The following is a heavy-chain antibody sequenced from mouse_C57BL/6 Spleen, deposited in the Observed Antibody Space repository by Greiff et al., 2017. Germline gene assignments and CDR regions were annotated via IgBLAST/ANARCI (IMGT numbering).Heavy chain of an antibody. CDR3: ARRWYCGSSYVDAMDY. V-gene: IGHV1-64*01. CDR1: GYTFTSYW. Sequence: VQLQQPGAELVKPGASVKLSCKASGYTFTSYWMHWVKQRPGQGLEWIGMIHPNSGSTNYNEKFKSKATLTVDKSSSTAYMQLSSLTSEDSAVYYCARRWYCGSSYVDAMDYWGQGTSVTVSS. D-gene: IGHD1-1*01. CDR2: IHPNSGST. J-gene: IGHJ4*01.